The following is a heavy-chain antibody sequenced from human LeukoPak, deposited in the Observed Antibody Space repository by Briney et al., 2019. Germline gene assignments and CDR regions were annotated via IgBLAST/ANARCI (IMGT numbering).Heavy chain of an antibody. V-gene: IGHV4-4*07. CDR2: IYITGST. D-gene: IGHD1-26*01. Sequence: SETLSLTCTVSGGSITSYYWSWIRQSAGKGLEWIGRIYITGSTTYNPSLKSRVTMSLDTSKNQFSLKLNSVTPADTAVYYCARGGNYWPQWWFDPWGRGTLVSVSS. CDR3: ARGGNYWPQWWFDP. J-gene: IGHJ5*02. CDR1: GGSITSYY.